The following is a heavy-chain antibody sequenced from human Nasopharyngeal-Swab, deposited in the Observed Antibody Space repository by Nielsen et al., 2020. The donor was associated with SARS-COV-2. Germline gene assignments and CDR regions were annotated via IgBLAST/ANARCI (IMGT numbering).Heavy chain of an antibody. CDR1: GGSISSSNW. V-gene: IGHV4-4*02. J-gene: IGHJ6*02. Sequence: GSLRLSCAVSGGSISSSNWWSWVRQPPGKGLEWIGEIYHSGSTNYNPSLKSRVTISVDKSKNQFPLKLGSVTAADTAVYYCARDPRLVTMVRGAYYYYYYGMDVWGQGTTVTVSS. CDR3: ARDPRLVTMVRGAYYYYYYGMDV. D-gene: IGHD3-10*01. CDR2: IYHSGST.